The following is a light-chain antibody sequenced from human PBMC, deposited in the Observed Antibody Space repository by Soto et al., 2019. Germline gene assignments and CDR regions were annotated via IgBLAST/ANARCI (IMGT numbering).Light chain of an antibody. V-gene: IGKV3-11*01. Sequence: EIVLTQSPATLSLSPGERATLSCRASQRVDTYLAWFQQKPGQAPRLLIYDASKRATGIPVRFSGSGSGTDFTLTISSLEPEDFAVYFCHQRFDSITFGQGTRLAIK. CDR1: QRVDTY. CDR2: DAS. J-gene: IGKJ5*01. CDR3: HQRFDSIT.